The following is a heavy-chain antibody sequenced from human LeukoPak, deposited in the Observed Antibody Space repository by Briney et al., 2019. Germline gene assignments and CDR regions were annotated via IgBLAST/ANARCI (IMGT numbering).Heavy chain of an antibody. V-gene: IGHV3-21*01. J-gene: IGHJ6*03. Sequence: GGSLRLSCAASGFTFSSYSMNWVRQAPGKGLEWVSSISSSSSYIYYADSVKGRFTISRDNAKNSLYLQMNSLRAEDTAVYYCARGAELFFYYYYMDVWGKGTTVTVSS. CDR3: ARGAELFFYYYYMDV. CDR2: ISSSSSYI. CDR1: GFTFSSYS. D-gene: IGHD1-7*01.